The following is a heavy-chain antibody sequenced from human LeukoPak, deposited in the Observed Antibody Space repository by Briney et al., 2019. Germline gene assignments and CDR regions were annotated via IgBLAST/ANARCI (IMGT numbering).Heavy chain of an antibody. CDR1: GFTFSSYS. J-gene: IGHJ4*02. V-gene: IGHV3-30*03. CDR3: ARWVTHYDSSGYY. Sequence: TGGSLRLSCAASGFTFSSYSMNWVRQAPGKGLEWVAVISYDGSNKYYADSVKGRFTISRDNSKNTLYLQMNSLRVEDTAVYYCARWVTHYDSSGYYWGQGTLVTVSS. D-gene: IGHD3-22*01. CDR2: ISYDGSNK.